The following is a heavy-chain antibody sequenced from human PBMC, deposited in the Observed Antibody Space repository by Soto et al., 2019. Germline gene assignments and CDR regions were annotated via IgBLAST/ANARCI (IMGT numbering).Heavy chain of an antibody. D-gene: IGHD2-8*01. Sequence: SETLPLTCSVSGASISIVPYSWGWVRHPRGKGLEWIGTFYYSGRTFYNPSLESRVTISVDPSKNQFSLKVSSVTAADTAVYYCARLGGYCANARCYGYYGMDVWGQGTTVT. V-gene: IGHV4-39*01. J-gene: IGHJ6*02. CDR3: ARLGGYCANARCYGYYGMDV. CDR2: FYYSGRT. CDR1: GASISIVPYS.